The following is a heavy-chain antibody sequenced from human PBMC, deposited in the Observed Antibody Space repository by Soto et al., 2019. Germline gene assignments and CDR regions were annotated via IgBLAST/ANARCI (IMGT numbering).Heavy chain of an antibody. CDR2: ISGSGGST. CDR3: AKDAEYYDFWSGYYFSH. V-gene: IGHV3-23*01. CDR1: GFTFSSYA. D-gene: IGHD3-3*01. Sequence: EVQLLESGGGLVQPGGSLRLSCAASGFTFSSYAMSWVRQAPGKGLEWVSAISGSGGSTYYADSVKGRFTISRDNSKNTLYLQMNSLRAEDTAVYYCAKDAEYYDFWSGYYFSHWGQGTLVTVSS. J-gene: IGHJ4*02.